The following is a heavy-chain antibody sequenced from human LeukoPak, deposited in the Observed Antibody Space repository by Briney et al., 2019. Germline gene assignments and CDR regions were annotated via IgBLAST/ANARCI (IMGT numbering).Heavy chain of an antibody. J-gene: IGHJ5*01. V-gene: IGHV3-30*18. D-gene: IGHD6-19*01. CDR2: ISDDGSNK. CDR1: GFTFSSYG. CDR3: AKDPYSSGRYNWFDS. Sequence: QAGRSLRLSCAASGFTFSSYGMHWVRQAPGKGLEGVALISDDGSNKFYAESVKGRFTISRDNSKNTLYLQMSSLRAEDTAVYYCAKDPYSSGRYNWFDSWGQGTLVTVSS.